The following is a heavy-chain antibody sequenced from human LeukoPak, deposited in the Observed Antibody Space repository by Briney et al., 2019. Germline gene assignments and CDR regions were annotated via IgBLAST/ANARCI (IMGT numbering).Heavy chain of an antibody. V-gene: IGHV3-23*01. Sequence: GGSLRLSCAASGFPFSNYAVSWVRQAPGKGLEWVSVISGSGGNTYYADSVKGRFTISRDNSKNTLYLQMGSLRAEDMAVYYCARANFRTNIVVVVAATDNYYYMDVWGKGTTVTVSS. J-gene: IGHJ6*03. D-gene: IGHD2-15*01. CDR2: ISGSGGNT. CDR1: GFPFSNYA. CDR3: ARANFRTNIVVVVAATDNYYYMDV.